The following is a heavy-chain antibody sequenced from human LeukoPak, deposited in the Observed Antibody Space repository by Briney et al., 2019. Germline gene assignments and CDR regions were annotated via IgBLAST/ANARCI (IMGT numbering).Heavy chain of an antibody. D-gene: IGHD3-22*01. CDR3: ARVLDSSGYYYGFDP. CDR1: GGSINRGGYY. CDR2: INHSGST. J-gene: IGHJ5*02. V-gene: IGHV4-34*01. Sequence: KPSGTLSLTCTVSGGSINRGGYYWSWIRQPPGKGLEWIGEINHSGSTNYNPSLKSRVTISVDTSKNQLSLKLCSVTAADTAVYYCARVLDSSGYYYGFDPWGQGTLVTVSS.